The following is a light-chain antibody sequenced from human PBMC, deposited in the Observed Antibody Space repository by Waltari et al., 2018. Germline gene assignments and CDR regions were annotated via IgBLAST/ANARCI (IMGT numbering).Light chain of an antibody. V-gene: IGKV3-20*01. Sequence: EILLTQSPGTLSLSPAERATLSCRASQSVSRSLAWYQQKPGQAPRLLIYDASTRATGIPDRFSGSGSGTDFSLTISRLEPEDFAVYYCQKYVSLPATFGQGTKVEIK. J-gene: IGKJ1*01. CDR1: QSVSRS. CDR2: DAS. CDR3: QKYVSLPAT.